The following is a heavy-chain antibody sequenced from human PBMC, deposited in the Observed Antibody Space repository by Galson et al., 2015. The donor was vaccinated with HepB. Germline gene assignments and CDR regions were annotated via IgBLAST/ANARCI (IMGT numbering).Heavy chain of an antibody. Sequence: SLRLSCAASGFTFSHYGMVWVRQVPGKGLEWMSFISRHGDAKLYADSVKGRFSISRDNSGNTLHLLMNSLTAADTAVYYCATTYTSGPSLEAFESWGQGTMVTVSS. V-gene: IGHV3-30*03. CDR1: GFTFSHYG. CDR3: ATTYTSGPSLEAFES. D-gene: IGHD3-22*01. J-gene: IGHJ3*02. CDR2: ISRHGDAK.